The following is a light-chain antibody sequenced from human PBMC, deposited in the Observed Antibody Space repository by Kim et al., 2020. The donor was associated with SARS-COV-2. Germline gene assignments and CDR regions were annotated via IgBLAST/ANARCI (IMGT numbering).Light chain of an antibody. CDR2: GAS. V-gene: IGKV3-20*01. J-gene: IGKJ5*01. Sequence: EIVLTQSPGTLSLSPGERATLSCRASQSVTSSYVAWYQQKPGQAPRLIIYGASNRATGIPDRFSGSGSGTDFTLTIGRLEAEDFAVYYCQQYGGSPPITFGQGTRLEIK. CDR3: QQYGGSPPIT. CDR1: QSVTSSY.